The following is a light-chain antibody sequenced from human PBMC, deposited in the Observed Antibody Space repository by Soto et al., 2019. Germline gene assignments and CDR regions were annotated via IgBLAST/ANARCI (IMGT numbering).Light chain of an antibody. CDR1: QSIHTS. J-gene: IGKJ1*01. CDR3: QQYGDSPRS. Sequence: EIVLTQSPATLSLAPGERATLSCTASQSIHTSLAWYQQKPGQPPRLVVYDSTLRANGVPDRFGGSRSGTDFTLTISRLEPGDFAVYYCQQYGDSPRSFGQGTKVDIK. V-gene: IGKV3-20*01. CDR2: DST.